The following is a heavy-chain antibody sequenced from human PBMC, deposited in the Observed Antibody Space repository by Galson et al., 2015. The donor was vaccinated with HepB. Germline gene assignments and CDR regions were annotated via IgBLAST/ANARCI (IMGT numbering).Heavy chain of an antibody. Sequence: ETLSLTCAVYGGSFSTHYWSWIRQPPGKGLEWIGEINHSGSTNYNPSLKSRVTISVATSKNRFSLRLSSVTAADTAVYYCARAVYYDFWNGFGPWGQGTLVTVSS. J-gene: IGHJ5*02. D-gene: IGHD3-3*01. V-gene: IGHV4-34*01. CDR2: INHSGST. CDR3: ARAVYYDFWNGFGP. CDR1: GGSFSTHY.